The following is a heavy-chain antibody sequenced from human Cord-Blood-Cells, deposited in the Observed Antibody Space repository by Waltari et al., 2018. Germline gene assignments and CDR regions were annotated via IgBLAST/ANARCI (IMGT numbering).Heavy chain of an antibody. D-gene: IGHD3-3*01. CDR1: GGSISSYY. CDR3: ARASPFTYYDFWSGYGGYYFDY. Sequence: QVQLQESGPGLVKPSETLSLTCTVSGGSISSYYWSWIRPPQVKGREWIGYIYYSGSTNYNPSLKSRVTISVDTSKNQFSLKLSSVTAADTAVYYCARASPFTYYDFWSGYGGYYFDYWGQGTLVTVSS. CDR2: IYYSGST. V-gene: IGHV4-59*01. J-gene: IGHJ4*02.